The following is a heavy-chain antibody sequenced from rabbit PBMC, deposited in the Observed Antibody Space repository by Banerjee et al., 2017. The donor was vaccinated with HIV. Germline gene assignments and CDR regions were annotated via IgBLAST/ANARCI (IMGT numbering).Heavy chain of an antibody. CDR3: ARELATGSAGAGYAL. J-gene: IGHJ6*01. CDR1: GFSFSNKYV. CDR2: IYGGSSGRI. D-gene: IGHD6-1*01. Sequence: QEQLVESGGGLVKPGASLTLSCKASGFSFSNKYVMCWVRQAPGKGLEWIACIYGGSSGRIYYASWAKGRFTISKTSSTTVTLQMTSLTAADTATYFCARELATGSAGAGYALWGPGTLVTVS. V-gene: IGHV1S45*01.